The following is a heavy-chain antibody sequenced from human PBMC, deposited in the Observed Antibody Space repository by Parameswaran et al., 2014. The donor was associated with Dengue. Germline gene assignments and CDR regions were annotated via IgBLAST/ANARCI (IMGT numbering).Heavy chain of an antibody. V-gene: IGHV1-69*02. Sequence: SWVRQALGQGLEWMGRIIPMVGIPNNAQKFQDRVTITADKSTSTAYMELSSLRSEDTAIYYCARIKNTAMITGSLDYWGQGTLVTVSS. J-gene: IGHJ4*02. CDR3: ARIKNTAMITGSLDY. D-gene: IGHD5-18*01. CDR2: IIPMVGIP.